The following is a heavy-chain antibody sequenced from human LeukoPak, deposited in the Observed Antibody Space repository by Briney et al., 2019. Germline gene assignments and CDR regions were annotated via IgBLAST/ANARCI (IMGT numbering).Heavy chain of an antibody. D-gene: IGHD4/OR15-4a*01. J-gene: IGHJ5*02. CDR2: VNESGGT. Sequence: SETLSLTCAVYIDSFSNYHWNWIRQTPAKGMEWIGEVNESGGTNISPSLRSRVILSVDTSKNQFSLKLISVTVADTAIYYCARGQGATVPQVSKNWFDPWGQGTRVTVSS. CDR3: ARGQGATVPQVSKNWFDP. V-gene: IGHV4-34*01. CDR1: IDSFSNYH.